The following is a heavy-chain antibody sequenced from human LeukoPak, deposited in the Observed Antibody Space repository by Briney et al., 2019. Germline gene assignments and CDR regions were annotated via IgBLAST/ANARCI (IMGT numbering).Heavy chain of an antibody. J-gene: IGHJ3*02. CDR2: LSHSGSC. CDR3: ARARYANAWYAFDI. D-gene: IGHD2-2*01. CDR1: GGSVSSYY. Sequence: PSETLSLTCTVSGGSVSSYYWSWIRRPPGRGLEWIAYLSHSGSCDSNPSLTSRVTTLVDTSKNQFSLKLTSVTAADTAVYYCARARYANAWYAFDIWGHGTMVTVSS. V-gene: IGHV4-59*02.